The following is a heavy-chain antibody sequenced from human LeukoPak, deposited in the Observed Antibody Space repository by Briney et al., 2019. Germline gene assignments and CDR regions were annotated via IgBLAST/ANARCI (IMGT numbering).Heavy chain of an antibody. V-gene: IGHV1-69*06. CDR2: IIPIFGTA. D-gene: IGHD2-15*01. CDR3: ASPLSGWFGFDY. J-gene: IGHJ4*02. CDR1: GGTFSSYA. Sequence: SVKVSCKASGGTFSSYAISWVRQAPGQGPEWMGGIIPIFGTANYAQKFQGRDTITADKSTSTAYMELSSLRSEDTAVYYCASPLSGWFGFDYWGQGTLVTVSS.